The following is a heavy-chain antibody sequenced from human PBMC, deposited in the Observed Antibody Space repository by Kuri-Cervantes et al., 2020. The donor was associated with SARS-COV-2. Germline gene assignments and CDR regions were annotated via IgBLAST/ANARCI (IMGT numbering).Heavy chain of an antibody. CDR2: INHSGST. Sequence: SETLSLTCAVYGGSFSGNWWTWIRQPPGKGLEWIGEINHSGSTNYNPSLKSRVTISVDTSKNQFSLKLSSVTAADTAVYYCSRAGRSSGYYAYRPLPPKRNGVWYFDYWGQGTLITVSS. CDR3: SRAGRSSGYYAYRPLPPKRNGVWYFDY. CDR1: GGSFSGNW. V-gene: IGHV4-34*01. D-gene: IGHD3-22*01. J-gene: IGHJ4*02.